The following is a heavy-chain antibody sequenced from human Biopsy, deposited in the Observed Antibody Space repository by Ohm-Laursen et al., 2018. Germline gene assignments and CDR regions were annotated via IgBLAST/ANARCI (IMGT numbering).Heavy chain of an antibody. D-gene: IGHD3-16*01. CDR2: INPATGET. Sequence: GASVKVSCKASGYTFNAYYIHWMRQAPGQGLEWMGWINPATGETRYAQRFQGRVTMTRDTSVTTAYMQLSSLTSDDTALYYCAKPSGGVSTNGFDPWGQGTQVIVSS. CDR1: GYTFNAYY. J-gene: IGHJ5*02. CDR3: AKPSGGVSTNGFDP. V-gene: IGHV1-2*02.